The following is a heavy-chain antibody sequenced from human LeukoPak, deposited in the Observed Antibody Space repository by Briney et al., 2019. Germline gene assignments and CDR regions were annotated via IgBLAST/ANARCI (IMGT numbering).Heavy chain of an antibody. J-gene: IGHJ4*02. Sequence: SEALSLTCAVYGGSFSGYYWSWIRQPPGKGLEWIGEINHSGSTNYNPSLKSRVTISVDTSKNQFSLKLSSVTAADTAVYYCARDRFINYYDSSGYPDYWGQGTLVTVSS. CDR2: INHSGST. CDR1: GGSFSGYY. V-gene: IGHV4-34*01. D-gene: IGHD3-22*01. CDR3: ARDRFINYYDSSGYPDY.